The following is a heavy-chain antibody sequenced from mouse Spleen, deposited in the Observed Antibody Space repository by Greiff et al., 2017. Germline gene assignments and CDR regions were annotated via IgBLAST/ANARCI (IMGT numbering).Heavy chain of an antibody. CDR2: ISSGSSTI. D-gene: IGHD2-14*01. J-gene: IGHJ4*01. CDR1: GFTFSDYG. V-gene: IGHV5-17*01. CDR3: ARRDRYGRDYTMDY. Sequence: EVHLVESGGGLVKPGGSLKLSCAASGFTFSDYGMHWVRQAPEKGLEWVAYISSGSSTIYYADTVKGRFTISRDNAKNTLFLQMTSLRSEDTAMYYCARRDRYGRDYTMDYWGQGTSVTVSS.